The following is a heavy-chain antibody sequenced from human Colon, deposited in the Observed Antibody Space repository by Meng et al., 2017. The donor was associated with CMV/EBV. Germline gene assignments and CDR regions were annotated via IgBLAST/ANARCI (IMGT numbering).Heavy chain of an antibody. Sequence: GGSLRPSGVASGFRFSSFWMTWVRQAPGKGLEWVDNIKEDGGEKYYGDAVKGRFTISRDNAKNSLYLQMNSLRAEDPAMYYCARDTSPTITGSFWYDACDIWGPGTMVTVSS. CDR2: IKEDGGEK. D-gene: IGHD1-20*01. CDR3: ARDTSPTITGSFWYDACDI. J-gene: IGHJ3*02. V-gene: IGHV3-7*01. CDR1: GFRFSSFW.